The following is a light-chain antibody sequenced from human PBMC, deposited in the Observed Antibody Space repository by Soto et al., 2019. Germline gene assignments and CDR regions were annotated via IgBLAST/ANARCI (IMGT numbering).Light chain of an antibody. CDR1: QSVTSDY. J-gene: IGKJ1*01. CDR2: AAS. V-gene: IGKV3-20*01. CDR3: QQYGISRT. Sequence: EIVLTQSPGTLSLSPGERATLSCRASQSVTSDYLAWYQQRPGQAPRLLIFAASTRATGIPDRFSGGGSGTDFTLTISRLEHEDSAVYYCQQYGISRTVGQGTKVDIK.